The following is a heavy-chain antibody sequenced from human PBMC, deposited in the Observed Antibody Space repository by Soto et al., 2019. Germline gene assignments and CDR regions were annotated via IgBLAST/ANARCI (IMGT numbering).Heavy chain of an antibody. CDR3: ARGHGVIIGAMDV. J-gene: IGHJ6*02. Sequence: ASVKVSCKSSGYRFETYAMSWVRQAPGQGLEWMGWIRAYNIDTYYAQKFQDRVTMTTDTSTGTAYMELRSLRSDDTAVYYCARGHGVIIGAMDVWGQGTTVTVSS. V-gene: IGHV1-18*01. D-gene: IGHD3-3*01. CDR2: IRAYNIDT. CDR1: GYRFETYA.